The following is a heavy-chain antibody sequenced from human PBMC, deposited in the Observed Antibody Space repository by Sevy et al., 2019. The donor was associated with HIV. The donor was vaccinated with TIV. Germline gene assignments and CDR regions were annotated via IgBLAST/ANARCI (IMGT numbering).Heavy chain of an antibody. CDR3: AKDHYDYRTGYYGYYGMDV. CDR2: IRFDGSMK. CDR1: GFRLSDYG. J-gene: IGHJ6*02. D-gene: IGHD3-3*01. Sequence: GGSLRLSCAASGFRLSDYGMHWVRQAPGKGLEWVSLIRFDGSMKYIADSVKGRFTNSRDKVKDTLYLQMNSLRPEDTAVYYCAKDHYDYRTGYYGYYGMDVWGQGTTVTVSS. V-gene: IGHV3-30*02.